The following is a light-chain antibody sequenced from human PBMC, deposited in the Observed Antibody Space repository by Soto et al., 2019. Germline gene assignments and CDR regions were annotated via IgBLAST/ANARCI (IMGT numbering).Light chain of an antibody. V-gene: IGLV2-14*03. CDR1: TSDVGGYNF. J-gene: IGLJ2*01. CDR3: SSYTRGRVV. CDR2: NAF. Sequence: QSVLTQPASVSGSPGQSITISCTGTTSDVGGYNFVSWYHHHPGKAPKLMIYNAFDRPSGVSNRFSGSKSGNTASLTISGLQAEDEAHYYCSSYTRGRVVFGGGTKLTVL.